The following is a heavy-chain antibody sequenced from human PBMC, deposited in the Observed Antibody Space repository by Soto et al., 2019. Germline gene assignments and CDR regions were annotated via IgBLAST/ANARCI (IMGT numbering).Heavy chain of an antibody. V-gene: IGHV2-5*02. D-gene: IGHD6-13*01. CDR2: IYWDDDK. Sequence: QITLKESGPTLVKPTQTLTLTCTVSGFSLTTDGAAVGWIRQPPGRTLECLAFIYWDDDKRYSPSLKTRVTITKDTSKNQVVLTMTNMDPVDTGTYYCVQRHGVAAAFAFWGQGSLVTVSS. J-gene: IGHJ4*02. CDR3: VQRHGVAAAFAF. CDR1: GFSLTTDGAA.